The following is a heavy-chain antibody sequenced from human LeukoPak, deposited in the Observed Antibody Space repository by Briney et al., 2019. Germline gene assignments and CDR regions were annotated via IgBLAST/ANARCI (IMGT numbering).Heavy chain of an antibody. CDR1: GFTLGRYW. V-gene: IGHV3-7*01. D-gene: IGHD3-10*01. Sequence: QPGGSLRLSCAASGFTLGRYWMSWVRQAPGKSLEWLANINENGSEQYYVDSVKGRFTISRDNAKNSLYLQMNSLRAEDTAVYYCARDRGGYNRKIDYWGQGTLVTVSS. CDR2: INENGSEQ. J-gene: IGHJ4*02. CDR3: ARDRGGYNRKIDY.